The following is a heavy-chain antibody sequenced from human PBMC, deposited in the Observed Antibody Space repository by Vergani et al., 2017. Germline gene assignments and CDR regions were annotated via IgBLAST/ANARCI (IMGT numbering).Heavy chain of an antibody. D-gene: IGHD1-26*01. CDR1: GFTFSSYA. CDR2: ISGSGGST. J-gene: IGHJ3*02. CDR3: AKEGYYGMYSGSYFAGMDAFDI. V-gene: IGHV3-23*04. Sequence: EVQLVESGGGLVQPGGSLRLSCAASGFTFSSYAMSWVRQAPGKGLEWVSAISGSGGSTYYADSVKGRFTISRDNSKNTLYLQMNSLRAEDTAVYYCAKEGYYGMYSGSYFAGMDAFDIWGQGTMVTVSS.